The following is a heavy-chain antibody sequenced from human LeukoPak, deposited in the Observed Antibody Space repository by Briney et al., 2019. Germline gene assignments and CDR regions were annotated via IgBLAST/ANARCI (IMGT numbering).Heavy chain of an antibody. J-gene: IGHJ4*02. CDR2: IFPSGGEI. D-gene: IGHD2-8*02. V-gene: IGHV3-23*01. Sequence: GGSLRLSCAASGFTFSTFAMIWVRQPPGKGLEWVSSIFPSGGEIHYADSVRGRFTISRDNSKSALSLQMNSLRAEDTAIYYCATYRQVLLPFESWGQGTLVTVSS. CDR1: GFTFSTFA. CDR3: ATYRQVLLPFES.